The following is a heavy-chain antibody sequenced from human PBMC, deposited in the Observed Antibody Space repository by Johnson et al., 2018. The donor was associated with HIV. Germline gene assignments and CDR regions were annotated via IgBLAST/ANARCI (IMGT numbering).Heavy chain of an antibody. CDR1: GFTFSSYW. CDR3: ERRVANYYDTGGAFDI. Sequence: VQLVESGGGLVQPGGSLRLSCAASGFTFSSYWMSWVRQAPGKGLEWVANIKQDGSEKCYVDSVKGRFTISRDNAKNSLYLQMNSLRAEDTAVYYCERRVANYYDTGGAFDIWGQGTMVTVSS. D-gene: IGHD3-22*01. J-gene: IGHJ3*02. V-gene: IGHV3-7*01. CDR2: IKQDGSEK.